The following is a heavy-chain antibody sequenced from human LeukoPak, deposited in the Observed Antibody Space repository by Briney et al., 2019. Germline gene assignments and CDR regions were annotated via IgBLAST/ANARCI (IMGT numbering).Heavy chain of an antibody. CDR3: VRARGCSNCLLTDGFDS. V-gene: IGHV1-46*01. Sequence: ASVKVSCKASGYTFTSYYMHWVRQAPGQGLEWMGIINPSGGSTSYAQKFQGRVTMTRDTSTSTVYMELSSLRSEDTAVYYCVRARGCSNCLLTDGFDSWGQGTKVTVSS. D-gene: IGHD6-13*01. CDR1: GYTFTSYY. CDR2: INPSGGST. J-gene: IGHJ3*01.